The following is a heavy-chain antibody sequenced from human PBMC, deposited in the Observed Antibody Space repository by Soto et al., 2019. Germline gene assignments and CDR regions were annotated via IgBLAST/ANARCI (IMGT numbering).Heavy chain of an antibody. Sequence: ASVKVSSKASGYTFTSYAMHWVRQAPGQRLEWMGWINAGNGNTKYSQKFQGRVTITRDTSASTAYMELSSLRSEDTAVYYCARDRKIAVLRYFDWPGGMDVWGQGTTVTVSS. CDR3: ARDRKIAVLRYFDWPGGMDV. CDR1: GYTFTSYA. CDR2: INAGNGNT. V-gene: IGHV1-3*01. D-gene: IGHD3-9*01. J-gene: IGHJ6*02.